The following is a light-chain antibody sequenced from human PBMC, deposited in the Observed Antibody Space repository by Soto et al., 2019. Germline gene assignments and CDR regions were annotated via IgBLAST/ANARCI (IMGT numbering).Light chain of an antibody. CDR3: SSYTSSNSLYV. CDR1: SSDVGAYNF. V-gene: IGLV2-14*01. CDR2: EVS. Sequence: QSALTQPASVSGSPGQSITISCTGTSSDVGAYNFVSWYQQHPGKAPKLMIFEVSHRPSGVSNRFSGSKSGNTASLTISGLQAEDEADYYCSSYTSSNSLYVFGTGTKVTVL. J-gene: IGLJ1*01.